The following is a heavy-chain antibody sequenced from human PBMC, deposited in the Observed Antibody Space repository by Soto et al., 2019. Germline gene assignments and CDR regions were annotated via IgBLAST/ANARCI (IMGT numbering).Heavy chain of an antibody. Sequence: ASVKVSCKASGYTFTSYSMHWVRQSPGQRLEWMGWINAGNGNTKYSQKFQGRVTITRDTSASTAYMELSSLRSEDTAVYYCARALYSSSFYYGNYYYYYGMYVFGQGTTVIVSS. D-gene: IGHD6-13*01. CDR2: INAGNGNT. V-gene: IGHV1-3*01. CDR3: ARALYSSSFYYGNYYYYYGMYV. CDR1: GYTFTSYS. J-gene: IGHJ6*02.